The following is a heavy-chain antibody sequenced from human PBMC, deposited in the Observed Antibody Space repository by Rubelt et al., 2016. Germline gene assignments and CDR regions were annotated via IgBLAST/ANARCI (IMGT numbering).Heavy chain of an antibody. CDR3: ARVDGDY. CDR2: INCNTGDT. D-gene: IGHD2-2*03. Sequence: QVHLVQSGAEVKKPGASVKVSCKTSGYTFTGYYIHWVRQAPGQGLQWMGWINCNTGDTEYARKFQGRVTMTRCTFISTADMDLSRLRSDDTAVFYCARVDGDYWGQGTLVTVSS. J-gene: IGHJ4*02. V-gene: IGHV1-2*02. CDR1: GYTFTGYY.